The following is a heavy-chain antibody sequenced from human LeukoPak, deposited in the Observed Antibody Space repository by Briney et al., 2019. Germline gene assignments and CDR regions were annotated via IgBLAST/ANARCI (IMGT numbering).Heavy chain of an antibody. CDR1: GGSISSYY. J-gene: IGHJ4*02. V-gene: IGHV4-59*01. CDR2: IYYSGST. D-gene: IGHD3-10*01. Sequence: SETLSLTCTVSGGSISSYYWSWIRQPPGKGLEWIGYIYYSGSTNYNPSLKSRVTISVDTSKNQFSLKLSSVTAADTAVYYCARDRGKHWDFDYWGQGTLVTVSS. CDR3: ARDRGKHWDFDY.